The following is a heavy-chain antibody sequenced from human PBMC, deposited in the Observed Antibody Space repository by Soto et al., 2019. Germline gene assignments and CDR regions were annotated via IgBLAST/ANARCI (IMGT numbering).Heavy chain of an antibody. CDR3: TRDQSSAFQH. Sequence: QVQLVESGGGVVQPGRSLRLSCAASGYTFSSYGMHWVRQAPGKGLEWVAVISSDGSKKYYVDSVKGRFTISRDDSKNTVYLQRNSLRGEDTAVYYCTRDQSSAFQHWGQGTLVTVSS. J-gene: IGHJ4*02. V-gene: IGHV3-30*03. D-gene: IGHD6-19*01. CDR1: GYTFSSYG. CDR2: ISSDGSKK.